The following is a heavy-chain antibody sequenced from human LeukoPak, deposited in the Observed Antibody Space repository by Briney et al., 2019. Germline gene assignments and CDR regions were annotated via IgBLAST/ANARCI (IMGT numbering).Heavy chain of an antibody. V-gene: IGHV4-39*07. CDR1: GGSISSSSYY. Sequence: SETLSLTCTVSGGSISSSSYYWGWLRQPPGKGLEWIGSIYYSGSTYYNPSLKSRVTISVDTSKNQFSLKLSSVTAADTAVYYCARESGGPMSYCFDYWGQGTLVTVSS. J-gene: IGHJ4*02. D-gene: IGHD1-14*01. CDR3: ARESGGPMSYCFDY. CDR2: IYYSGST.